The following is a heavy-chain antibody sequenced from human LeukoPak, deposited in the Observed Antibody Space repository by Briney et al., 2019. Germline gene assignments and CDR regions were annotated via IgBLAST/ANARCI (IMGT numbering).Heavy chain of an antibody. CDR1: GGSFSAYY. Sequence: SETLSLTCAVYGGSFSAYYWSWIRQPPGKGLEWIGEINHSESTNYNPSLKSRVTISVDTSNNHFSLKLSSVTAADTAVYYCARRGITGTMGPGYYYYMDVWGKGTTVTVSS. CDR2: INHSEST. V-gene: IGHV4-34*01. CDR3: ARRGITGTMGPGYYYYMDV. J-gene: IGHJ6*03. D-gene: IGHD1-7*01.